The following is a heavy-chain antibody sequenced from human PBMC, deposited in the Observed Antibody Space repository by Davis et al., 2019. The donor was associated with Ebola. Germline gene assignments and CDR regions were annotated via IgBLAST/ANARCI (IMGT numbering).Heavy chain of an antibody. Sequence: SWIRQPPGKALEWPARIDWDDDKYYSTSLKTRLTITKDTSKNQVVLTMTNMDPVDTATYYCAHRRRYYNILTGYYRYYFDYWGQGTLVTVSS. CDR2: IDWDDDK. J-gene: IGHJ4*02. V-gene: IGHV2-70*12. D-gene: IGHD3-9*01. CDR3: AHRRRYYNILTGYYRYYFDY.